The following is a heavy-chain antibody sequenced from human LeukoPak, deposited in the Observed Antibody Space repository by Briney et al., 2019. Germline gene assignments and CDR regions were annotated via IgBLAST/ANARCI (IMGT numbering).Heavy chain of an antibody. J-gene: IGHJ3*02. V-gene: IGHV1-24*01. Sequence: ASVKVSCKVSGYTLTELSMHWVRQAPGKGLEWMGGFDPEDGETIYAQKFQGRVTMTEDTSTDTAYMELSSLRSEDTAVYYCATPIVGATGSAFDIWGQGTMVTVSS. CDR1: GYTLTELS. D-gene: IGHD1-26*01. CDR3: ATPIVGATGSAFDI. CDR2: FDPEDGET.